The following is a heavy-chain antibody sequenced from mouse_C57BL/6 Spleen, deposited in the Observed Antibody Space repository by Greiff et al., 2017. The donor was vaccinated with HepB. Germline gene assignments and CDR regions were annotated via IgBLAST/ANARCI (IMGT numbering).Heavy chain of an antibody. CDR3: ARHRGMMTPEHYYAMDY. CDR2: ISSGGSYT. Sequence: EVMLVESGGDLVKPGGSLKLSCAASGFTFSSYGMSWVRQTPDKRLEWVATISSGGSYTYYPDSVKGRFTISRDNAKNTLYLQMSSLKSEHTAMYYCARHRGMMTPEHYYAMDYWGQGNSVTVSS. D-gene: IGHD2-3*01. V-gene: IGHV5-6*01. J-gene: IGHJ4*01. CDR1: GFTFSSYG.